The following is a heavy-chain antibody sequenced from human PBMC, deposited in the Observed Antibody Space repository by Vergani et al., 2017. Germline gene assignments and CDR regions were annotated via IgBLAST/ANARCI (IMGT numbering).Heavy chain of an antibody. CDR3: ARVLGYDFWSGYSTTDYYGMDV. V-gene: IGHV1-69*06. CDR1: GGTFSSYA. D-gene: IGHD3-3*01. J-gene: IGHJ6*02. CDR2: IIPIFGTA. Sequence: QVQLVQSGAEVKKPGSSVKVSCKASGGTFSSYAISWVRQAPGQGLEWMGGIIPIFGTANYAQKFQGRVTITADKSTSTAYMELSSLSSEDTAVYYCARVLGYDFWSGYSTTDYYGMDVWGQGTTVTVSS.